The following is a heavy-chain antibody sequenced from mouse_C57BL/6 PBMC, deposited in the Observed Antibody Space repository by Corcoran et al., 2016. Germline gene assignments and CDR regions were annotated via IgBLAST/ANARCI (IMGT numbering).Heavy chain of an antibody. Sequence: EVQLQQSGPELVKPGASVKISCKASGYTFTDYYMNWVKQSHGKSLEWIGDINPNNGGTSYNQKFKGKATLTVDKSSSTAYIELRSLTSEDSAVYYCARCDGYPYAMDYWGQGTSVTVSS. J-gene: IGHJ4*01. CDR2: INPNNGGT. CDR3: ARCDGYPYAMDY. D-gene: IGHD2-3*01. CDR1: GYTFTDYY. V-gene: IGHV1-26*01.